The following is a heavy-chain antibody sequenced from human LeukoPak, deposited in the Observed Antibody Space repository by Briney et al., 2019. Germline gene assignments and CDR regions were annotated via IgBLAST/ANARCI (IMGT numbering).Heavy chain of an antibody. V-gene: IGHV1-2*02. J-gene: IGHJ4*02. Sequence: GASVKVSCKASGYTFTGYYMHWVRQAPGQGLEWMGWINPNSGDTNYAQIFQGRVTMTRGTSISTAFMELGRLRSDDTAVYYCARSYSIGWYYFDYWGQGTLVTVSS. CDR3: ARSYSIGWYYFDY. CDR1: GYTFTGYY. CDR2: INPNSGDT. D-gene: IGHD6-19*01.